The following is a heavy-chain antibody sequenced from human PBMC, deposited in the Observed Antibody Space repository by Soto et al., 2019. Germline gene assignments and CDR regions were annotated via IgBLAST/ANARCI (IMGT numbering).Heavy chain of an antibody. D-gene: IGHD2-15*01. V-gene: IGHV3-7*01. CDR2: IKQDGSEI. CDR3: ARDPVCSGGSCYDY. Sequence: GGSLRLSCAASGFTFSRYWMTWVRQAPGKGLEWVANIKQDGSEIYYVDSVKGRFTISRDNAENSLYLQMNSLRAEDTAVYYRARDPVCSGGSCYDYWGQGTLVTVSS. CDR1: GFTFSRYW. J-gene: IGHJ4*02.